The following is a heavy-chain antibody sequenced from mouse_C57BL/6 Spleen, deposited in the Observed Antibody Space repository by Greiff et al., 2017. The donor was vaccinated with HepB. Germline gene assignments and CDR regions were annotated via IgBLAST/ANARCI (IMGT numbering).Heavy chain of an antibody. V-gene: IGHV1-82*01. CDR2: IYPGDGDT. J-gene: IGHJ4*01. Sequence: QVQLQQSGPELVKPGASVKISCKASGYAFSSSWMNWVKQRPGKGLEWIGRIYPGDGDTNYNGKFKGKATLTADKSSSTAYMQLISLTSEDSAVYCCAETGTYAMDYWGQGTSVTVSS. CDR1: GYAFSSSW. D-gene: IGHD4-1*01. CDR3: AETGTYAMDY.